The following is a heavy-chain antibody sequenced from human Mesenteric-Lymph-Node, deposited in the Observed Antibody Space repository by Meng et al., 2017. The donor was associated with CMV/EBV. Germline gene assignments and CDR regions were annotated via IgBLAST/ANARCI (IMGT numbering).Heavy chain of an antibody. D-gene: IGHD3-10*01. CDR1: SFPNYW. J-gene: IGHJ5*02. V-gene: IGHV5-51*01. Sequence: SFPNYWIGWVGQMPGKGLEWMGIIYPSDSDTRYSPSFQGQVTISADKSISTAYLQWSSLKASDTAMYYCARRGIFGSGSSPFGWFDPWGQGTLVTVSS. CDR2: IYPSDSDT. CDR3: ARRGIFGSGSSPFGWFDP.